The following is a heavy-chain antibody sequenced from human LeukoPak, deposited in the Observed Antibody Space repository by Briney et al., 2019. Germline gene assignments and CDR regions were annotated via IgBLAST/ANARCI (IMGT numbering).Heavy chain of an antibody. V-gene: IGHV4-34*01. CDR2: INHSGST. CDR3: ARFFRNGNTFDI. D-gene: IGHD1-1*01. Sequence: SETLSLTCAVYGGSFSGYYWSWIRQPPGKGLEWIGEINHSGSTNYNPSLKSRVTISVDTSKNQFSLKLSSVTAADTAVYYCARFFRNGNTFDIWGQGTMVTVSS. CDR1: GGSFSGYY. J-gene: IGHJ3*02.